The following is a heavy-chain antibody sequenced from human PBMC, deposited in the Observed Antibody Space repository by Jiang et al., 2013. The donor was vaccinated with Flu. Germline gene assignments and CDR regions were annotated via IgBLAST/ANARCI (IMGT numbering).Heavy chain of an antibody. CDR3: ARVAEIVVVITY. CDR1: GYSISSGYY. D-gene: IGHD3-22*01. CDR2: IYHSGST. V-gene: IGHV4-38-2*02. Sequence: LLKPSETLSLTCTVSGYSISSGYYWGWIRQPPGKGLEWIGSIYHSGSTYYNPSLKSRVTISVDTSKNQFSLKLSSVTAADTAVYYCARVAEIVVVITYWGQGTLVTVSS. J-gene: IGHJ4*02.